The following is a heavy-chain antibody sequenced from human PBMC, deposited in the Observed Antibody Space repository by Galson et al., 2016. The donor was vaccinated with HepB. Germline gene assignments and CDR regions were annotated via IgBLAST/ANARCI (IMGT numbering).Heavy chain of an antibody. J-gene: IGHJ4*02. CDR2: ISSSTDYT. Sequence: SLRLSCAASGFTFSDYYMNWIRQAPGKGLEWVSYISSSTDYTKYTDSVKGRFTISSDMARKSLYLQMNSLRAEDTAVYYCARSEFGENQSFDYWGQGTLVTVSS. V-gene: IGHV3-11*06. CDR3: ARSEFGENQSFDY. D-gene: IGHD3-16*01. CDR1: GFTFSDYY.